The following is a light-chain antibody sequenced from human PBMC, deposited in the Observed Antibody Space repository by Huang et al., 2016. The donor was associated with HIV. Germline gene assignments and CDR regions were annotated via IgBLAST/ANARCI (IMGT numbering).Light chain of an antibody. Sequence: EIVLTQSPGTLSLSPGERATLSCRASQNITSAYLAWYQQKPGQAPRLLIYGASNRATGVPDRFSGSGSGTDFTLTINRLEPDDFAVFYCQQYDTSPLTFGQGTRLEIK. CDR2: GAS. CDR1: QNITSAY. V-gene: IGKV3-20*01. J-gene: IGKJ5*01. CDR3: QQYDTSPLT.